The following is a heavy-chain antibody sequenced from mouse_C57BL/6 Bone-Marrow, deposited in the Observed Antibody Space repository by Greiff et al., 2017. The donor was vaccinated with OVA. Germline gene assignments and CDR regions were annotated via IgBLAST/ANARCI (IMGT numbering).Heavy chain of an antibody. CDR2: IHPSSGST. CDR3: AGNPQGRRECDWDFDV. Sequence: QVQLQQSGAELVKPGASVKLSCKASGYTFTSYWMHWVKQRPGQGLEWIGMIHPSSGSTNYNEKFKSKATLTVDKSSSTAYMQLSSLTSEDSAVYYCAGNPQGRRECDWDFDVWGTGTTVTVSS. V-gene: IGHV1-64*01. CDR1: GYTFTSYW. J-gene: IGHJ1*03.